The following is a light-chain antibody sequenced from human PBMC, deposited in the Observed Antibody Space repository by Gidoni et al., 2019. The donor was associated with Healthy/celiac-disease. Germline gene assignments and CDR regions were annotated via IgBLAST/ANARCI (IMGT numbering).Light chain of an antibody. CDR2: GAS. Sequence: EIVLTQSPGTRSLSPGERATLSCRASQSVSSSYLAWYQQKPGQAPRLLISGASSRATVIPDRFSVSGSGTDFTLTISRLEPEDFAVYYCQQYGNSPSFXGXTKVEIK. CDR3: QQYGNSPS. J-gene: IGKJ4*01. V-gene: IGKV3-20*01. CDR1: QSVSSSY.